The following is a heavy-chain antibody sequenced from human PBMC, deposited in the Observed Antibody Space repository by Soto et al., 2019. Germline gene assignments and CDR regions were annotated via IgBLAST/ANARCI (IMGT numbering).Heavy chain of an antibody. J-gene: IGHJ4*02. V-gene: IGHV3-23*01. CDR3: AKGYGTYCSSTSCPAHFDY. Sequence: GGSLRLSCAASGFTFSSYAMSWVRQAPGKGLEWVSAISGSGGSTYYADSVKGRFTISRDNSKNTLYLQMNSLRAEDTAVYYCAKGYGTYCSSTSCPAHFDYWGQETLVTVSS. CDR1: GFTFSSYA. CDR2: ISGSGGST. D-gene: IGHD2-2*01.